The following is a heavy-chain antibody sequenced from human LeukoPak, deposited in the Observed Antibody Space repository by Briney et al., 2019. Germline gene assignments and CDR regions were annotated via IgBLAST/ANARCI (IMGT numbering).Heavy chain of an antibody. J-gene: IGHJ4*02. D-gene: IGHD3-3*01. CDR1: GFTFSSYT. CDR3: ARDQYDTWSRRGNFDS. Sequence: PGGSLRLSCAASGFTFSSYTMHWIRQAPGKGLEWVSSISGSNSYIFYADSVKGRFTVSRDNAKDSLYLQMNSLRVEDTAVFYCARDQYDTWSRRGNFDSWGQGTLVIVSS. V-gene: IGHV3-21*04. CDR2: ISGSNSYI.